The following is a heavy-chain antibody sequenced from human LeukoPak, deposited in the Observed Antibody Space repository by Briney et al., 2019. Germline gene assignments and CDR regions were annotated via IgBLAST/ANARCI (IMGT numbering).Heavy chain of an antibody. V-gene: IGHV4-34*01. J-gene: IGHJ3*02. D-gene: IGHD2-15*01. CDR2: INHSGST. CDR1: GGSFSGYY. Sequence: SETLSLTCAVYGGSFSGYYWSWIRQPPGKGLEWIGEINHSGSTNYNPSLKSRVTISVDTSKNQFSLKLSSVTAADTAVYYCARLGYCSGGSCEWGEGAFDIWGQGTMVTVSS. CDR3: ARLGYCSGGSCEWGEGAFDI.